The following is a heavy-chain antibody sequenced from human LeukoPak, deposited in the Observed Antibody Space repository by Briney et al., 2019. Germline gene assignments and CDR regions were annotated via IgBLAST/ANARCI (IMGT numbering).Heavy chain of an antibody. CDR3: AKDSSSSWFGGDSK. J-gene: IGHJ4*02. Sequence: GGSLRLSCAASGFTFSSYSMNWVRQAPGKGLEWVSSISSSSSYIYYADSVKGRFTISRDNAKNSLYLQMNSLRAEDTAVYFCAKDSSSSWFGGDSKWGQGTLVTVSS. V-gene: IGHV3-21*01. CDR2: ISSSSSYI. CDR1: GFTFSSYS. D-gene: IGHD6-13*01.